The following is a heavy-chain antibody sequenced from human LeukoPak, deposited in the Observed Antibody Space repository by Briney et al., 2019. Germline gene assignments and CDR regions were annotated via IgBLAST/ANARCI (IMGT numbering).Heavy chain of an antibody. V-gene: IGHV4-38-2*02. CDR3: AGPGGYSDWLPYGY. D-gene: IGHD3-9*01. J-gene: IGHJ4*02. CDR1: GYSISSGYY. Sequence: SETLSLTCTVSGYSISSGYYWGWIRQPPGKGLEWMGTIYHSGSTYYNPSLKSRVTISVDTSKNQFSLNLSSVTAADTAVYYCAGPGGYSDWLPYGYWGQGTLVTVSS. CDR2: IYHSGST.